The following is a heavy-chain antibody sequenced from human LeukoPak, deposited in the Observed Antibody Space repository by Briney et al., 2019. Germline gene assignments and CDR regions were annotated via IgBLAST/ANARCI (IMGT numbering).Heavy chain of an antibody. J-gene: IGHJ4*02. CDR1: GGTFSSYA. V-gene: IGHV1-69*05. D-gene: IGHD3-10*01. CDR3: ARDLVTMVRGVIRILGY. Sequence: ASVKVSCKASGGTFSSYAISWVRQAPGQGLEWMGGIIPIFGTANYAQKFQGRVTMTRDMSTSTVYMELSSLRSEDTAVYYCARDLVTMVRGVIRILGYWGQGTLVTVSS. CDR2: IIPIFGTA.